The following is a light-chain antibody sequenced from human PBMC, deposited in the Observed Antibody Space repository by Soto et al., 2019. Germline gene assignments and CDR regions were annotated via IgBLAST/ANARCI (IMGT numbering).Light chain of an antibody. V-gene: IGKV1-9*01. CDR3: QQVNSFPLT. J-gene: IGKJ4*01. CDR2: AAS. CDR1: QGISSY. Sequence: DIQLTQSPSFLSASVGDRITITCRASQGISSYLAWYQQKPEKAPKLLIYAASTLQSGVPSSFSGSGSGTEFTLTISSLQPEDFATYYCQQVNSFPLTFGGGTKVEIK.